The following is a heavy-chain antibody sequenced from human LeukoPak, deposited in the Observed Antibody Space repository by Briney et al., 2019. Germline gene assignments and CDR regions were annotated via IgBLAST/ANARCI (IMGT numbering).Heavy chain of an antibody. J-gene: IGHJ5*02. D-gene: IGHD7-27*01. CDR3: ARILGPDWFDP. CDR2: INPIFGTA. CDR1: GGTFSSYV. Sequence: SVKVSCKASGGTFSSYVISWVRQAPGQGLEWMGGINPIFGTANYAQKFQGRVTITADKSTSTAYMELSSLRSEDTAVYYCARILGPDWFDPWGQGTLVTVSS. V-gene: IGHV1-69*06.